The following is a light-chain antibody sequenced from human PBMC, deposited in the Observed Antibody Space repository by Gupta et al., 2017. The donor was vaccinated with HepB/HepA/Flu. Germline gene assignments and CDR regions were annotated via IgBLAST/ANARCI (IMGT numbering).Light chain of an antibody. V-gene: IGLV2-14*03. Sequence: QSALTQPASVSGSPGQSITISCTGSSSDIGFYNYVSWYQQQPTKAHKLIIYDVNRRPSGVSNRFSASKSDNTASLTISGLQAEDEADYYCSSYTTSSTLLFGGGTKVTVL. CDR2: DVN. J-gene: IGLJ2*01. CDR1: SSDIGFYNY. CDR3: SSYTTSSTLL.